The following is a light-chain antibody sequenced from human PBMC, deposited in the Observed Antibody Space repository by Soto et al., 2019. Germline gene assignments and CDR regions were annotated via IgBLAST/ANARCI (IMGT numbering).Light chain of an antibody. CDR2: DVI. J-gene: IGLJ1*01. V-gene: IGLV2-14*03. Sequence: QSALTQPASVSGSPGQSITISCTGTSSDIGGYNFVSWYQHRPGKAPEVMIYDVIHRPLGISDRFSGSKSGNTASLTISGLQADDEADYYCSSYTGSSTPYVFGTGTKLTVL. CDR3: SSYTGSSTPYV. CDR1: SSDIGGYNF.